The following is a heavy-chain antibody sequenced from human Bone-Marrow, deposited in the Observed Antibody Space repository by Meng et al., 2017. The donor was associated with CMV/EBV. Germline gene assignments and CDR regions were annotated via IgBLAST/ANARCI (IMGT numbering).Heavy chain of an antibody. CDR1: GYTFTSYD. V-gene: IGHV1-8*03. CDR3: ARGGTGILSTSVDP. D-gene: IGHD2-15*01. J-gene: IGHJ5*02. CDR2: MNPNSGNT. Sequence: ASVKVSCKASGYTFTSYDINWVRQATGQGLEWMGWMNPNSGNTGYAQKFQGRVTITRNTSISTAYMELSSLRSEDTAVYYCARGGTGILSTSVDPWGQGTLVTVSS.